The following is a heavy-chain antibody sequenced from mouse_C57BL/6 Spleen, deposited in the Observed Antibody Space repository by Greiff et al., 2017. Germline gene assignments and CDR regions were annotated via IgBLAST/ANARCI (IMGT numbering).Heavy chain of an antibody. D-gene: IGHD2-3*01. J-gene: IGHJ4*01. Sequence: QVHVKQSGAELVKPGASVKISCKASGYAFSSYWMNWVKQRPGKGLEWIGQIYPGDGDTNYNGKFKGKATLTADKSSSTAYMQLSSLTSEDSAVYFCSIYDGYYSAMDYWGQGTSVTVSS. CDR3: SIYDGYYSAMDY. CDR2: IYPGDGDT. CDR1: GYAFSSYW. V-gene: IGHV1-80*01.